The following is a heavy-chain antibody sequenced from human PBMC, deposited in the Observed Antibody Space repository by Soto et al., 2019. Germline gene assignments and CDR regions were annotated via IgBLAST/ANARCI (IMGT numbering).Heavy chain of an antibody. Sequence: AAVKVSCKASGYTFTSFGISWVRQAPGQGLEWMGWISTNNGNTNYAQKLQGRVTMTTDTSTSTAYMELRSLSSDDTAVYYCARDRGGGMDVWGQGTTVTVYS. CDR3: ARDRGGGMDV. V-gene: IGHV1-18*04. CDR1: GYTFTSFG. J-gene: IGHJ6*02. CDR2: ISTNNGNT. D-gene: IGHD3-10*01.